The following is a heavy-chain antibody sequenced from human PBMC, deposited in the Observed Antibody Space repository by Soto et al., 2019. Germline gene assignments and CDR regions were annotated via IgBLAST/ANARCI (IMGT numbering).Heavy chain of an antibody. CDR1: GYTFTRSG. CDR3: AREGVAPYYYYGMDV. CDR2: ISTYNGDT. Sequence: ASVKVSCKASGYTFTRSGISWVRQATGQGLEWMGWISTYNGDTNYAQTFQGRVTMTTDTSTSTVHMEVRSLRSDDTAVYYCAREGVAPYYYYGMDVWGQGTTVTVSS. D-gene: IGHD5-12*01. J-gene: IGHJ6*02. V-gene: IGHV1-18*01.